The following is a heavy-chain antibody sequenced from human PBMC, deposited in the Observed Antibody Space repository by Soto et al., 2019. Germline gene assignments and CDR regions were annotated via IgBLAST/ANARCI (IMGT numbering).Heavy chain of an antibody. Sequence: VKVSCKAYGYTFTDYYVHWVRQAPGQGLEWMGWINPNSGGTNYAQKFQGRVTMTRDTSISTAYMEVSRLRSDDTAVYYCARAVSTLLYYFDCWGQGTLVTVSS. J-gene: IGHJ4*02. CDR1: GYTFTDYY. V-gene: IGHV1-2*02. D-gene: IGHD4-17*01. CDR2: INPNSGGT. CDR3: ARAVSTLLYYFDC.